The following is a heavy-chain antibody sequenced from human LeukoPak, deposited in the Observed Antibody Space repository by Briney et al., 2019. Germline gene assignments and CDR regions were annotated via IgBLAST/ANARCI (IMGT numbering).Heavy chain of an antibody. CDR1: GGSIGASINSPNW. J-gene: IGHJ4*02. CDR3: ARDVSGLEWERLWDY. Sequence: PSETLSLTCAVSGGSIGASINSPNWWSWVRQPPGKGLEWIGEIFHSGSTNYNPSLKSRVTMSVDKSKNQFSLNLTSVTAADTAVYYCARDVSGLEWERLWDYWGQGTLVTVSS. CDR2: IFHSGST. V-gene: IGHV4-4*02. D-gene: IGHD3/OR15-3a*01.